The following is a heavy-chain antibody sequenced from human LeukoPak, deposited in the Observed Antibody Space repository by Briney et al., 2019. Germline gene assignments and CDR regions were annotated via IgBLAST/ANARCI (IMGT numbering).Heavy chain of an antibody. CDR1: GGTFSSYA. J-gene: IGHJ3*02. Sequence: ASVKVSRKASGGTFSSYAISWVRQAPGQGLEWMGGIIPIFGTANYAQKFQGRVTITTDESTSTAYMELSSLRSDDTAVYYCASYRIAARPTDAFDIWGQGTMVTVSS. V-gene: IGHV1-69*05. D-gene: IGHD6-6*01. CDR2: IIPIFGTA. CDR3: ASYRIAARPTDAFDI.